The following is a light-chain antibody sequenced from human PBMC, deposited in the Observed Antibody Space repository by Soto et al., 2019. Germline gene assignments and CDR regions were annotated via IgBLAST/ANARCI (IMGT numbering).Light chain of an antibody. J-gene: IGLJ1*01. CDR2: EVS. CDR3: SSYTSSSTYV. Sequence: QSVLTQPPSVSGSPGQSVPISCTGTSSDVGGYNRVSWYRQPPGTAPKLMIYEVSSRPSGVPDRFSGSKSGNTASLTISGLQAEDEADYYCSSYTSSSTYVFGTGTKVTVL. V-gene: IGLV2-18*02. CDR1: SSDVGGYNR.